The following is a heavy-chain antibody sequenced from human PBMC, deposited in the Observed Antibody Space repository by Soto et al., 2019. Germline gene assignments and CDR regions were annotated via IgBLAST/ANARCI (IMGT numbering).Heavy chain of an antibody. V-gene: IGHV1-18*01. Sequence: QVHLVQSGAEVKKPGASVKVSCKGSGYAFTTYGITWVRQAPGQGLEWMGWISAHNGNTNYAQKLQGRVTVTRDTSTSTAYRELRSLSSDDTAVYYWARGRYGDYWGQGSLVTVSS. CDR3: ARGRYGDY. D-gene: IGHD1-1*01. CDR2: ISAHNGNT. CDR1: GYAFTTYG. J-gene: IGHJ4*02.